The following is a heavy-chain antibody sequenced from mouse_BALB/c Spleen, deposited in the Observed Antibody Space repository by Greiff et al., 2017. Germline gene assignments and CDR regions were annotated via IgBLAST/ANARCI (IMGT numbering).Heavy chain of an antibody. J-gene: IGHJ4*01. CDR3: ARLIITTPYAMDY. V-gene: IGHV3-2*02. CDR1: GYSITSDYA. D-gene: IGHD1-2*01. Sequence: ESGPGLVKPSQSLSLTCTVTGYSITSDYAWNWIRQFPGNKLEWMGYISYSGSTSYNPSLKSRISITRDTSKNQFFLQLNSVTTEDTATYYCARLIITTPYAMDYWGQGTSVTVSS. CDR2: ISYSGST.